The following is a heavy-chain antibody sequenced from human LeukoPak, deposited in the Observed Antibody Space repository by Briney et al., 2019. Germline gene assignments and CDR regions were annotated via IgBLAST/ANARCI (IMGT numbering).Heavy chain of an antibody. D-gene: IGHD5-18*01. CDR2: MNPNSGNT. V-gene: IGHV1-8*01. Sequence: ASVKVSCKASGYTFTSYDINWVRQATGQGLEWMGWMNPNSGNTGYAQKFQGRVTMTRNTSISTAYMELSSLRSEDTAVYYCARDHGSGYSYGYKYYFDYWGQGTLVTVSS. CDR3: ARDHGSGYSYGYKYYFDY. J-gene: IGHJ4*02. CDR1: GYTFTSYD.